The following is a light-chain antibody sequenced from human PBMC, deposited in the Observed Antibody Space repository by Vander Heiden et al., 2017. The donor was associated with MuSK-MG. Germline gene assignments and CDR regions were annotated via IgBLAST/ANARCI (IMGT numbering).Light chain of an antibody. CDR3: QHVGSSFWT. V-gene: IGKV3-20*01. Sequence: EIVLTQSPGTLSLSPGERATLSCRASQSLASTYLAWYQWRPGRTPRLLFYAASSRATGIPDRFSGSGSGTDFTLTISRLEPEDSAVYFCQHVGSSFWTFGQGTKVEI. CDR1: QSLASTY. J-gene: IGKJ1*01. CDR2: AAS.